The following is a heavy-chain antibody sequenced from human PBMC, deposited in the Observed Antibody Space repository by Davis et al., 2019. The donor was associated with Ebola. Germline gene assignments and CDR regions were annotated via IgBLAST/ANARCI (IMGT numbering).Heavy chain of an antibody. CDR1: GFIFSSYW. D-gene: IGHD3-16*01. CDR3: VKRLDSYFEC. J-gene: IGHJ4*02. V-gene: IGHV3-74*01. CDR2: LNSDGSTT. Sequence: GESLKISCAASGFIFSSYWMHWVRQAPGKGLVWVSRLNSDGSTTNYADSVKGRFTISRDNAKNTLYLHMNSLRADDAAVYYCVKRLDSYFECWGQGTLVTVSS.